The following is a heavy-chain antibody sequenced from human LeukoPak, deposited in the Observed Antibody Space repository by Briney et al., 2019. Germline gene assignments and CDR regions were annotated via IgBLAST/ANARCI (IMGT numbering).Heavy chain of an antibody. V-gene: IGHV4-39*02. D-gene: IGHD5-18*01. Sequence: SETLSLTCTVSGDSINNNNYYWGWIRQPPGKGLEWIGNIYYNGRTYYSPSLKSRGTISVDTSNNQFSLKLSSVTAADTAVYYCAREGGYSYGSFDYWGQGTLVTVSS. CDR3: AREGGYSYGSFDY. CDR1: GDSINNNNYY. CDR2: IYYNGRT. J-gene: IGHJ4*02.